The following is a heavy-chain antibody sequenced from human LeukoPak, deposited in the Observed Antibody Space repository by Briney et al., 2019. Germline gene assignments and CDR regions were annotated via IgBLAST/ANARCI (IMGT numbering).Heavy chain of an antibody. J-gene: IGHJ4*02. D-gene: IGHD1-26*01. V-gene: IGHV3-23*01. CDR3: AKGFYSGNYYRIDY. Sequence: GGSLRLSCAASGFTFSSYAMHWVRQAPGKGLEWVSTISGSGSLTYYADSVKGRFTISRDNSKNTLSLQMNSLRAEDTAVYFCAKGFYSGNYYRIDYWGQGTLVTVSS. CDR1: GFTFSSYA. CDR2: ISGSGSLT.